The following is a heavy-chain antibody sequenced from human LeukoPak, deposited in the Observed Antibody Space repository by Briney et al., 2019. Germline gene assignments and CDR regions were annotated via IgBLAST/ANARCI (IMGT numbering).Heavy chain of an antibody. CDR3: AELGITMIGGV. Sequence: QTGGSLRLSCAASGFTFSSYEMNWVRQAPGKGLEWVAVISYDGSNKYYADSVKGRFTISRDNSKNTLYLQMNSLRAEDTAVYYCAELGITMIGGVWGKGTTVTISS. CDR1: GFTFSSYE. CDR2: ISYDGSNK. V-gene: IGHV3-30*04. D-gene: IGHD3-10*02. J-gene: IGHJ6*04.